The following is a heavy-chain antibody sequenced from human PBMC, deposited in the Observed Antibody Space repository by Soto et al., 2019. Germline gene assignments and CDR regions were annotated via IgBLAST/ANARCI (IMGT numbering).Heavy chain of an antibody. CDR2: FYYSGNT. D-gene: IGHD1-26*01. CDR1: GGSIRSVGYY. J-gene: IGHJ4*02. V-gene: IGHV4-31*03. CDR3: ASAMGAINYFDY. Sequence: QVQLQESGPGLVKPSQTLSLTCTVSGGSIRSVGYYWSWIRQHPGKGLEWMGYFYYSGNTYYNPSLKSRLTISGDTSNNQFSLNMSSVTAADTAVYYCASAMGAINYFDYWGQGTLVTVSS.